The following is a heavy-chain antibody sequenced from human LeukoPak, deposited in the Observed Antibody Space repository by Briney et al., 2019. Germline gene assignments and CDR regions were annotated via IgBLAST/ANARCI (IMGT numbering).Heavy chain of an antibody. D-gene: IGHD6-19*01. CDR1: GFTVSSNY. Sequence: GGSLRPSCAASGFTVSSNYMSWVRQAPGKGLEWVSVIYSGGSTYYADSVKGRFTISRDNSKNTLYLQMNSLRAEDTAVYYCARDSVATGYSSGWAYYYGMDVWGQGTTVTVSS. CDR3: ARDSVATGYSSGWAYYYGMDV. V-gene: IGHV3-66*01. J-gene: IGHJ6*02. CDR2: IYSGGST.